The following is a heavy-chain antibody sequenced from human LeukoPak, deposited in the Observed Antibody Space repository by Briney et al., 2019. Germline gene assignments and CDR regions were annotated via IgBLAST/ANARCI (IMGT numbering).Heavy chain of an antibody. CDR3: ARHIVVVPSAAFDI. CDR1: GGSISSYY. Sequence: SETLSLTCTVSGGSISSYYWSWIRQPPGKGLEWIGYIYYSGSTNYNPSLKSRVTISVDTSKNQFSLKLSSVTAADTAVYYCARHIVVVPSAAFDIWGQGTMVTVSS. CDR2: IYYSGST. J-gene: IGHJ3*02. D-gene: IGHD3-22*01. V-gene: IGHV4-59*08.